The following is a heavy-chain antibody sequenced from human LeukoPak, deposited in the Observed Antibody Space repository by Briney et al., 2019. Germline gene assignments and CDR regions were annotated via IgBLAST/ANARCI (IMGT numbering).Heavy chain of an antibody. V-gene: IGHV4-59*01. J-gene: IGHJ5*02. CDR3: ARARDGHINNWFDP. CDR2: IYYSGST. Sequence: SETLSLTCTVSGGSINSYYWSWIRPPPGKGLEWIGYIYYSGSTNYNPSLKSRVTISVDTSKNQFSLMMSYVTPAGTAVYYCARARDGHINNWFDPWGQGTLVTVSS. CDR1: GGSINSYY. D-gene: IGHD5-24*01.